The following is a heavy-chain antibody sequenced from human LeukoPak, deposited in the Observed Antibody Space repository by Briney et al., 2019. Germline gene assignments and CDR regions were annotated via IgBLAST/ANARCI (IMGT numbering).Heavy chain of an antibody. Sequence: GESLKISCKGSGYSFTTCWIGWVRQMPGKGLEWMGIIYPGDSDTRYSPSFQGQVTVSAHKSNSTAYLQWSSLEASDTAMYYCARRQYSGYDFDFWGQGTLVTVSS. CDR1: GYSFTTCW. D-gene: IGHD5-12*01. CDR3: ARRQYSGYDFDF. CDR2: IYPGDSDT. V-gene: IGHV5-51*01. J-gene: IGHJ4*02.